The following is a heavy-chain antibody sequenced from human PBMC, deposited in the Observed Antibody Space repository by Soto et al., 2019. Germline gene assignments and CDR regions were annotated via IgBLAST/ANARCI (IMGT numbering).Heavy chain of an antibody. CDR3: ARRGVIRVSTYYYYYGMDV. J-gene: IGHJ6*02. Sequence: PGESLKISCKGSGYSFTSYWIGWVRQMPGKGLEWMGIIYPGDSDTRYSPSFQGQVTISADKSISTACLQWSSLKASDTAMYYCARRGVIRVSTYYYYYGMDVWGQGTTVTVSS. CDR1: GYSFTSYW. V-gene: IGHV5-51*01. CDR2: IYPGDSDT. D-gene: IGHD3-10*01.